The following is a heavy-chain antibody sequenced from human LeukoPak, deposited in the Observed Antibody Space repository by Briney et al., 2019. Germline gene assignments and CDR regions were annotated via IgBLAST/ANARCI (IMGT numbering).Heavy chain of an antibody. CDR1: GGSISSYY. V-gene: IGHV4-4*07. J-gene: IGHJ6*02. Sequence: SETLSLTCTVSGGSISSYYWSWIRQPAGKGLKWIGRIYTSGSTNYNPSLKSRVTMSVDTSKNQFSLKLSSVTAADTAVYYCARDSRHYDSSGYYYYYGMDVWGQGTTVTVSS. CDR3: ARDSRHYDSSGYYYYYGMDV. CDR2: IYTSGST. D-gene: IGHD3-22*01.